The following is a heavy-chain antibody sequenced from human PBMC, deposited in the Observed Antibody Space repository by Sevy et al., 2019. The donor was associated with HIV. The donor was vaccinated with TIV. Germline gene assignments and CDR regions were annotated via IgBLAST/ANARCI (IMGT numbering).Heavy chain of an antibody. CDR3: ARDGGYSDYGMDL. V-gene: IGHV3-48*01. CDR2: INSGSTII. D-gene: IGHD2-15*01. J-gene: IGHJ6*02. Sequence: GGYLRLSCVASGFTFSSYNFNCVRQAPGKGLELISFINSGSTIISHADSVKGRFTISRDSAKKSVYLQMNSLRVEDTAVYYCARDGGYSDYGMDLWGQGTTVTVSS. CDR1: GFTFSSYN.